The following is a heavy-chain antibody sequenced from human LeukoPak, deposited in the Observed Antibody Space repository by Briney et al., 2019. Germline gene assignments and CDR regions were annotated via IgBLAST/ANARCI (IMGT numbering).Heavy chain of an antibody. CDR1: GYAFIVYY. J-gene: IGHJ4*02. V-gene: IGHV1-2*02. D-gene: IGHD3-16*02. Sequence: ASVTVSCKASGYAFIVYYLHWVRQAPGQGVEWMGWINPNSGGTNYAQKFQGRVTMTRDTSISTAYMELSSLRSDDTAVYYCAREGDYDYVWGTYRYWDDYWGQGTLVTVSS. CDR3: AREGDYDYVWGTYRYWDDY. CDR2: INPNSGGT.